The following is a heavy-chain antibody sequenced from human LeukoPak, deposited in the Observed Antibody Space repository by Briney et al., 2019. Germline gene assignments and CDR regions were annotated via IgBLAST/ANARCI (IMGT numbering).Heavy chain of an antibody. J-gene: IGHJ4*02. CDR1: GGSISSGAYY. CDR3: ARDSALLRRPFDY. D-gene: IGHD2-15*01. V-gene: IGHV4-30-4*08. CDR2: IYYSGST. Sequence: SQTLSLTCTVSGGSISSGAYYWSWIRQPPGKGLEWIGYIYYSGSTYYNPSLKSRVTISVDTSKNQFSLKLSSVTAADTAVYYCARDSALLRRPFDYWGQGTLVTVSS.